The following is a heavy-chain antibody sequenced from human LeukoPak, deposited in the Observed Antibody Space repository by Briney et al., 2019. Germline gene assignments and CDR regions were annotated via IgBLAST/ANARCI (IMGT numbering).Heavy chain of an antibody. CDR3: ARGPYDY. CDR2: IKQDGSEK. J-gene: IGHJ4*02. V-gene: IGHV3-7*01. CDR1: RFTFSSYW. Sequence: GGSLRLSCAASRFTFSSYWMSWVRQAPGKGLEWVANIKQDGSEKYYVDSVKGRFTISRDNAKNSLYLQMNSLRAEDTAVYYCARGPYDYWGQGTLVTVSS.